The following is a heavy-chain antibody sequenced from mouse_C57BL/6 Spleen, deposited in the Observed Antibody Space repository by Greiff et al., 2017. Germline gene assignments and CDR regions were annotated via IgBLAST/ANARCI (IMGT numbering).Heavy chain of an antibody. V-gene: IGHV2-2*01. CDR2: IWRGGGT. CDR3: ARKPYGNLPMDY. J-gene: IGHJ4*01. Sequence: QVQLKQSGPGLVQPSQSLSITCTVSGFSLTSYGVHWVRQSPGKGLEWLGVIWRGGGTDYNAAFISRLSISKDNSKSQVFFKMNSLQAYDTAIDYCARKPYGNLPMDYWGQGTSVTVSS. D-gene: IGHD2-1*01. CDR1: GFSLTSYG.